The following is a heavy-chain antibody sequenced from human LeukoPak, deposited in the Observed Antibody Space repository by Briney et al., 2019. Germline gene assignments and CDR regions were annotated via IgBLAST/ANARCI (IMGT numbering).Heavy chain of an antibody. CDR1: GYTFTGYY. CDR2: INPNSGGT. CDR3: AREDCTGGSCYLFDY. D-gene: IGHD2-15*01. Sequence: ASVKVSCKASGYTFTGYYTHWVRQAPGQGLEWMGRINPNSGGTNYAQKFQGRVTMTRDASITTAYMDLSRLRSDDTAVYYCAREDCTGGSCYLFDYWGQGTLVTVSS. V-gene: IGHV1-2*06. J-gene: IGHJ4*02.